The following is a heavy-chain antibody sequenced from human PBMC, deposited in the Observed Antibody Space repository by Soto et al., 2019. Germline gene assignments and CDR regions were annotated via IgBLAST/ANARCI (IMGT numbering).Heavy chain of an antibody. CDR3: AKGIQDAFDI. Sequence: SQTLSLTCAISGDSVSSNSAAWSWIRQSPSRGLEWLGRTYYRSKWYNDYAVSVKSRITINPDTSKNQFSLQLNSVTPEDTAVYYCAKGIQDAFDIWGQGTMVTVSS. D-gene: IGHD3-10*01. J-gene: IGHJ3*02. CDR2: TYYRSKWYN. CDR1: GDSVSSNSAA. V-gene: IGHV6-1*01.